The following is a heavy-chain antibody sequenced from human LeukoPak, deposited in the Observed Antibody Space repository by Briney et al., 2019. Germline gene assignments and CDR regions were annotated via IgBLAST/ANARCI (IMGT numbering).Heavy chain of an antibody. J-gene: IGHJ4*02. V-gene: IGHV4-34*01. CDR2: INHSGST. Sequence: SETLSLTCAVYGGSFSGYYWSWIRQPPGKGLEWIGEINHSGSTNYNPSLKSRVTISVDTSKNQFSLKLSSVTAADTAVYYCAVANLGSTVTQFDYWGQGTLVTVSS. CDR3: AVANLGSTVTQFDY. D-gene: IGHD4-17*01. CDR1: GGSFSGYY.